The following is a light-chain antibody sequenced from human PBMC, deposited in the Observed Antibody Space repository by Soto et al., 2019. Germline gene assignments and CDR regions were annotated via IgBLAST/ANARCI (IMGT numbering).Light chain of an antibody. CDR2: KAS. V-gene: IGKV1-5*03. CDR3: QKYSIFSLT. J-gene: IGKJ4*02. CDR1: QSISSW. Sequence: DIQMTQSPSTLSASVGDRVTITCRASQSISSWLAWYQQKPGKAPKLLIQKASSVESGVQSRFSGSGSGTEFPLTSSSLQPDDFATYYRQKYSIFSLTFGGGTKVEIK.